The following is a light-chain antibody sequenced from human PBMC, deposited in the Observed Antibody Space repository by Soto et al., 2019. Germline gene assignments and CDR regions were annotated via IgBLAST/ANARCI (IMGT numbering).Light chain of an antibody. Sequence: DIVMTQSPLSLPVTPGEPASISCRSSQSLLHSNGYTYLDCYLQKPGQSPQLLIYLGSNRASGVPDRFSGSGSGTDFTLKISTVEGEDVGVYYCMQALQTPYTFGQGTKLEIK. CDR1: QSLLHSNGYTY. V-gene: IGKV2-28*01. CDR2: LGS. J-gene: IGKJ2*01. CDR3: MQALQTPYT.